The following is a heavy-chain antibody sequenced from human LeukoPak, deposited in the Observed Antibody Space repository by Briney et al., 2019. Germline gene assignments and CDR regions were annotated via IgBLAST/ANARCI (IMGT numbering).Heavy chain of an antibody. D-gene: IGHD3-10*01. CDR2: IKEDGSEK. CDR3: AALYGSGSYSDY. CDR1: GFTFSNYW. Sequence: GGSLRLSCVASGFTFSNYWMSWVRQAPGKGLEWVANIKEDGSEKYHVNSVKGRFTISRDNAKNSLYLQMNSLRAEDMALYYCAALYGSGSYSDYWGQGTLVTVSS. V-gene: IGHV3-7*03. J-gene: IGHJ4*02.